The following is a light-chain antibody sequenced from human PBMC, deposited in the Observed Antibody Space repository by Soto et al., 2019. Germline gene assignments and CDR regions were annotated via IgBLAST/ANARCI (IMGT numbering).Light chain of an antibody. CDR2: DAS. Sequence: DIQMTQSPSSLSASVGDRVTITCQASQDISNYLNWYQQKPGKAPKLLIYDASNLETGVPSRFSGSGSGTDFTFTITSLQPEDIGTYYCQNCFTVPYTFGQGTKVDIK. CDR1: QDISNY. V-gene: IGKV1-33*01. J-gene: IGKJ2*01. CDR3: QNCFTVPYT.